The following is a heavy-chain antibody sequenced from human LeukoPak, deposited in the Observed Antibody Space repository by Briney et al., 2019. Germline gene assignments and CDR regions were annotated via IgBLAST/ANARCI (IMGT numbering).Heavy chain of an antibody. V-gene: IGHV4-4*02. D-gene: IGHD3-22*01. CDR3: ASTHYYDSSGYYFNWFDP. CDR1: GVSISSSNW. Sequence: SETLSLTCAVSGVSISSSNWWSWVRQPPGKGLEWIGEIYHSGSTNYNPSLKSRVTISVDKSKNQFSLKLSSVTAADTAVYYCASTHYYDSSGYYFNWFDPWGQGTLVTVSS. J-gene: IGHJ5*02. CDR2: IYHSGST.